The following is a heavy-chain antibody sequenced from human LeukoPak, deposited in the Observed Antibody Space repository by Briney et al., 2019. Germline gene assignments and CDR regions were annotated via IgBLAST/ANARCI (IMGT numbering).Heavy chain of an antibody. CDR3: ARAIAMVRGVNYFDY. Sequence: GGSLRLSCAASGFTFGSSDMHWVRQITGKGLEWVSAIGTTGDTYYSGSEKGRFTISRENARNSLYLQMNSLRAGDTAVYYCARAIAMVRGVNYFDYWGQGALVTVSS. CDR2: IGTTGDT. D-gene: IGHD3-10*01. J-gene: IGHJ4*02. V-gene: IGHV3-13*01. CDR1: GFTFGSSD.